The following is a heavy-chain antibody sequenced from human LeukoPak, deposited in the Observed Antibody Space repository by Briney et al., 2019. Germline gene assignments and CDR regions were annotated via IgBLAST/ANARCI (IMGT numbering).Heavy chain of an antibody. V-gene: IGHV3-21*01. J-gene: IGHJ6*03. Sequence: GGSLRLSCAASGFTFSNYNMNWVRQTPGKGLEWVSSITSSSMYIYYADSVKGRFTISRDNAKNSLSLQMNGLRAEDTAVYYCARDPYNGNYGDSYYYFMDAWGKGTTVTISS. D-gene: IGHD1-26*01. CDR1: GFTFSNYN. CDR2: ITSSSMYI. CDR3: ARDPYNGNYGDSYYYFMDA.